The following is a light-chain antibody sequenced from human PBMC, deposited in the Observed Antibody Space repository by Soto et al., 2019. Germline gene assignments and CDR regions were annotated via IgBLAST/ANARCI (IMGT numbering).Light chain of an antibody. CDR2: EVS. J-gene: IGLJ2*01. V-gene: IGLV2-23*02. CDR3: CSYAGSSTFHVV. Sequence: QSALTQPASVSGSPGQSITISCTGTSSDVGSYNLVSWYQQHPGKAPKLMIYEVSKRLSGVSNRFSGSKSGNTASLTISGLQAEDEADYYCCSYAGSSTFHVVFGGGTKVTVL. CDR1: SSDVGSYNL.